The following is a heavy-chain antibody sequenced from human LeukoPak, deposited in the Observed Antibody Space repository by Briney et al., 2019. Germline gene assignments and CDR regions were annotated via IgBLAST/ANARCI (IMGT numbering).Heavy chain of an antibody. CDR3: ARAHNWKYGSFDF. V-gene: IGHV3-21*01. CDR1: GFTFNNYG. J-gene: IGHJ4*02. Sequence: GGSLRLSCAPSGFTFNNYGMSWVRQAPGKGLEWVSCISSSSSYIYYADSVKGRFTISRDNAKNSLYLQMNSLRAEDTAVYYCARAHNWKYGSFDFWGQGTLVTVSS. D-gene: IGHD1-7*01. CDR2: ISSSSSYI.